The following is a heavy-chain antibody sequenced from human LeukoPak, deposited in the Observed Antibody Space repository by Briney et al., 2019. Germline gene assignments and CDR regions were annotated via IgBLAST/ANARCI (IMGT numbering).Heavy chain of an antibody. V-gene: IGHV3-23*01. Sequence: PGGSLRLSCAASGFTSSSYALNWVRQAPGKGLEWVATVSGSGDRMYHADSVKGRFTISRDNSKNTIYLQMNSLRAEDTALYYCAVEVAGPFWYWGQGTLVTVSS. J-gene: IGHJ4*02. CDR1: GFTSSSYA. CDR3: AVEVAGPFWY. D-gene: IGHD6-19*01. CDR2: VSGSGDRM.